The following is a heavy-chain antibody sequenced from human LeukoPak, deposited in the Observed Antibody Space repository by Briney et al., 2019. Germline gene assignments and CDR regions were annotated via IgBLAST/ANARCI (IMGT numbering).Heavy chain of an antibody. D-gene: IGHD3-22*01. CDR2: ISGYNGNT. CDR3: ARGYGDYYDSSGYYYISAFDI. Sequence: ASVKVSCKASGYTFTTYNINWVRQAPGQGLEWMGWISGYNGNTNYAQKLQGRVTMTTDTSTSTAYMELSSLRSEDTAVYYCARGYGDYYDSSGYYYISAFDIWGQVTMVTVSS. CDR1: GYTFTTYN. V-gene: IGHV1-18*01. J-gene: IGHJ3*02.